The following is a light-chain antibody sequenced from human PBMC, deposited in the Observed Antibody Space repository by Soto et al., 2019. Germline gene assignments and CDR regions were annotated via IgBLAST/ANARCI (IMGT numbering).Light chain of an antibody. CDR3: QQYNNWPPYT. Sequence: EIVMTQSPATLSVSPGERATLSCRASQSGSSNLAWYQQKPGQAPRLLIYGASTRSTGIPARFSGSGSGTEFTLTISSMQSEDFAVYYCQQYNNWPPYTFGQGTKLEIK. J-gene: IGKJ2*01. CDR1: QSGSSN. CDR2: GAS. V-gene: IGKV3-15*01.